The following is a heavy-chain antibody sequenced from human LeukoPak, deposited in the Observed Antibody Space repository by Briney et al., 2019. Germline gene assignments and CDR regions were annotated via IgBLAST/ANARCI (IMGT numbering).Heavy chain of an antibody. J-gene: IGHJ5*02. CDR3: ARDHTLGYYDSSGYLET. CDR2: IGPSSSSI. V-gene: IGHV3-48*01. D-gene: IGHD3-22*01. CDR1: GFTFSSYS. Sequence: HTGGSLRLSCAASGFTFSSYSMNWVRQAPGKGLEWVSYIGPSSSSIYYGASVKGRFTISRDNAKKSLFLQMNSLRVEDTAVYYCARDHTLGYYDSSGYLETWGQGTLVTVSS.